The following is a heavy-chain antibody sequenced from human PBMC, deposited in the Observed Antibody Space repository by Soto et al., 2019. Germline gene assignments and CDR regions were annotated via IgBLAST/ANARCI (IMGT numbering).Heavy chain of an antibody. Sequence: QVQLQQWGAGLLRPSETLSLTCAVYGGSFSNHYWSWIRQTPGQGLEWLGEINHRCSTNYNPSLTSRLTMSVDTSKSQFSLRLSSVTAADTAVYYCARGRQVAPAALCRRTGDYSVDVWGQGTTVTVSS. CDR2: INHRCST. CDR1: GGSFSNHY. CDR3: ARGRQVAPAALCRRTGDYSVDV. V-gene: IGHV4-34*01. J-gene: IGHJ6*02. D-gene: IGHD2-2*01.